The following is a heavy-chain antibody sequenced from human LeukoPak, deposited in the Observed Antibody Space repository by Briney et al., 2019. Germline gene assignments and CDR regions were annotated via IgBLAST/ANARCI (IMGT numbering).Heavy chain of an antibody. D-gene: IGHD1-1*01. Sequence: GGSLRLSCAASGFTFSDHWMNWVRQAPGKGLEWVSSISTSSIYIYYTDSLKGRFTISRDNARNSLYLQMNSLKAEDTAVYYCARDQDWNDRGGLDYWGQGTLVTVSS. J-gene: IGHJ4*02. CDR1: GFTFSDHW. V-gene: IGHV3-21*01. CDR3: ARDQDWNDRGGLDY. CDR2: ISTSSIYI.